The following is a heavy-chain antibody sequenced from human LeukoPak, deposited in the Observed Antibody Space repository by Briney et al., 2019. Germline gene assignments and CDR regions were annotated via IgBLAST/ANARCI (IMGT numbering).Heavy chain of an antibody. J-gene: IGHJ4*02. D-gene: IGHD3-3*01. V-gene: IGHV4-59*12. CDR1: GSSISSYY. Sequence: PSETLSLTCTVSGSSISSYYWSWIRQPPGKGLEWIGYIYYTSSTNYNPSLKSRVTISVDTSKNQFSLKLSSVTDADTAVYYCAREGWGSGYKGLDWGQGTLVTVSS. CDR2: IYYTSST. CDR3: AREGWGSGYKGLD.